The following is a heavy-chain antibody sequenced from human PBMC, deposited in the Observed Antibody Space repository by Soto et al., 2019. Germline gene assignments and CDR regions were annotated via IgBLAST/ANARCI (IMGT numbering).Heavy chain of an antibody. CDR2: ISAYKGNT. Sequence: QVPLVQSGAEVKKPGASVKVSCKASGYTFTSYGISWVRQAPGQGLEWMGWISAYKGNTNYAQKLQVSVTMTTHPPTRAAYMFLSSMRADDTAVDYCANRPDAKAGDNGFDCEGRVTLVIVSS. V-gene: IGHV1-18*04. J-gene: IGHJ4*02. D-gene: IGHD2-8*01. CDR3: ANRPDAKAGDNGFDC. CDR1: GYTFTSYG.